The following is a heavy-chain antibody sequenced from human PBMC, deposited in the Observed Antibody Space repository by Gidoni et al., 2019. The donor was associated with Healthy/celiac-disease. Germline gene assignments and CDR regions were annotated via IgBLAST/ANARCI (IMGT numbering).Heavy chain of an antibody. CDR1: GYTFTGYY. Sequence: QVQLVQSGAEVKKPGASVKVSCKASGYTFTGYYMHWVRQAPGQGLEWMGWINPNRGGTNYAQKFQGRVTMTRDTSISTAYMELSRLRSDDTAVYYCARARGGSPDFDYWGQGTLVTVSS. CDR3: ARARGGSPDFDY. CDR2: INPNRGGT. D-gene: IGHD3-10*01. J-gene: IGHJ4*02. V-gene: IGHV1-2*02.